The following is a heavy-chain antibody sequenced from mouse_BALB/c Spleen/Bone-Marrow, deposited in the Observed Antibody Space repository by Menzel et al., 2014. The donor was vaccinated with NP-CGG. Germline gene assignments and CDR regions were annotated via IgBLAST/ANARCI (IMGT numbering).Heavy chain of an antibody. V-gene: IGHV1-82*01. CDR3: ARSDGYRDMDY. D-gene: IGHD2-3*01. CDR2: IYPGDGDT. CDR1: GYAFSSSW. Sequence: VQLQQSGPELVKPGASVKISCEASGYAFSSSWMNWVKQRPGQGLEWIGRIYPGDGDTKYNGKFKGKATLTADKSSSTAYMQLSSLTSVDSAVYFCARSDGYRDMDYWGQGTSVTVSS. J-gene: IGHJ4*01.